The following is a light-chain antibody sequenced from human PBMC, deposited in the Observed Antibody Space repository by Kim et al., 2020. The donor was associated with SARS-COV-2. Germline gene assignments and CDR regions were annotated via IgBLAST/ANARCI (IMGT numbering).Light chain of an antibody. J-gene: IGLJ3*02. CDR2: DVN. V-gene: IGLV2-11*01. CDR1: SSSVGDYDL. CDR3: CSYAGTFTWV. Sequence: QSALTQPRSVSGSPGQSVTISCTGTSSSVGDYDLVSWYQQHPGKAPKLLIYDVNMRPSGVPERFSGSKSGYTASLTIYGLQAKDEADYYCCSYAGTFTWVFGGGTQLTVL.